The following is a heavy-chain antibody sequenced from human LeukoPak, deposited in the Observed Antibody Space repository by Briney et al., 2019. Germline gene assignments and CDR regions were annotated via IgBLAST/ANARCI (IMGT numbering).Heavy chain of an antibody. CDR1: GYTFTSYG. CDR3: ARDTYYDILTGLDY. V-gene: IGHV1-18*01. CDR2: ISAYNGNT. Sequence: ASVNVSCKASGYTFTSYGISWVRQAPGQGLEWMGWISAYNGNTNYAQKLQGRVTMTTDTSTSTAYMELRSLRSDDTAVYYCARDTYYDILTGLDYWGQGTLVTVSS. J-gene: IGHJ4*02. D-gene: IGHD3-9*01.